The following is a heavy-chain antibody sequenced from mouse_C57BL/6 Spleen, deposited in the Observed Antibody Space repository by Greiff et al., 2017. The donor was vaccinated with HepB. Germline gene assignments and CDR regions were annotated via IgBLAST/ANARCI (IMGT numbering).Heavy chain of an antibody. CDR3: ARVTTVDYAMDY. J-gene: IGHJ4*01. Sequence: QVQLQQSGAELVKPGASVKISCKASGYAFSSYLMNWVKQRPGKGLEWIGQIYPGDGDTNYNGKFKGKATLTADKSSSTAYMQLSSLTSEDSAVYFCARVTTVDYAMDYWGQGTSVTVSS. V-gene: IGHV1-80*01. D-gene: IGHD1-1*01. CDR1: GYAFSSYL. CDR2: IYPGDGDT.